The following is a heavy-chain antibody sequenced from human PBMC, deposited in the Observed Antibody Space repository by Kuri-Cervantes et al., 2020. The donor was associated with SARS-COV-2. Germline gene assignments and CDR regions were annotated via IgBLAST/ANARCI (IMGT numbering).Heavy chain of an antibody. Sequence: SVKGFCKAAGGTFSSCAITWVRQAPGQGLEWMGGIIPIFGPANYAQKFQGRVTITADESTSTAYMELSSLRSEDTAVYYCARGPLPEDIAVLPAAPPFMYFDYWGQGALVTVSS. V-gene: IGHV1-69*13. CDR1: GGTFSSCA. CDR2: IIPIFGPA. D-gene: IGHD2-2*01. J-gene: IGHJ4*02. CDR3: ARGPLPEDIAVLPAAPPFMYFDY.